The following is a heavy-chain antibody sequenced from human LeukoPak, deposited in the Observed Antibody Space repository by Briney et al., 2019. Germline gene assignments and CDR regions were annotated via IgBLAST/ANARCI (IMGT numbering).Heavy chain of an antibody. CDR1: GFTFRGYE. Sequence: GGSLRLSCAASGFTFRGYEMSWVRQAPGKGLEWVSYISSSGSTMYYADSVKGRFTISRDNAKNSLYLQMNSLRAEDTAVYYCATYYDSAGFDFDYWGQGTLVTVSS. D-gene: IGHD3-22*01. V-gene: IGHV3-48*03. CDR3: ATYYDSAGFDFDY. J-gene: IGHJ4*02. CDR2: ISSSGSTM.